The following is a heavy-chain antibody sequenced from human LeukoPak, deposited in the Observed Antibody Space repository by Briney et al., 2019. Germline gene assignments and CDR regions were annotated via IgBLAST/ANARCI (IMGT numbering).Heavy chain of an antibody. D-gene: IGHD3-10*01. V-gene: IGHV1-2*02. CDR1: GYTFTDYY. CDR3: ARDGGLLWFGNIDY. CDR2: INPSDGDT. J-gene: IGHJ4*02. Sequence: ASVKVSCKTSGYTFTDYYMQWVRQAPGQGLEWMGWINPSDGDTKSARKFQGRVTMTRDTSISTAYMELSRLRSDDTAVYYCARDGGLLWFGNIDYWGQGTLVTVSS.